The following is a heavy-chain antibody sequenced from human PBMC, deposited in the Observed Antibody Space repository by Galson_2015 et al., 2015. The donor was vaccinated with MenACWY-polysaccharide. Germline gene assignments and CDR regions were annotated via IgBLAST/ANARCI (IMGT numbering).Heavy chain of an antibody. V-gene: IGHV3-9*01. D-gene: IGHD6-13*01. CDR2: ISRKSNDI. CDR3: ARAGIGTVGRRAFDI. J-gene: IGHJ3*02. Sequence: SLRLSCAASGFVFDDHAMHWVRQAPGRGLEWVSGISRKSNDIGYADSVRGRFSTTRDNAKNSLYLQLNSLSVEDTALYYCARAGIGTVGRRAFDIWGKGTMVTVSS. CDR1: GFVFDDHA.